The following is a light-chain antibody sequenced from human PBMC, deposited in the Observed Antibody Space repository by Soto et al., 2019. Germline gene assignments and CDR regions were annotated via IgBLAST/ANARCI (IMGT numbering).Light chain of an antibody. Sequence: QSALRQPASVSGYTGQTMTISCTGTSTDVGGYNAVSWYQHHPGKAPKLIIYEVTHRPSGVSDRFSASKSGNTASLTISGLQAEDEANYYCNSSRVSQSYVFGTGTKVTVL. CDR3: NSSRVSQSYV. V-gene: IGLV2-14*01. J-gene: IGLJ1*01. CDR2: EVT. CDR1: STDVGGYNA.